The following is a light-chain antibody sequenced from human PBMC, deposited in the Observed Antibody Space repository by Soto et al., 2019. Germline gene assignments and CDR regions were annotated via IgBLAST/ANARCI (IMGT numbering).Light chain of an antibody. CDR1: SSDVGGYNY. J-gene: IGLJ2*01. V-gene: IGLV2-11*01. CDR2: DVT. Sequence: QSVRTQPRSVSGSPGQSVTISCTGTSSDVGGYNYVSWYQQHPGKAPKLMIYDVTERPSGVPDRFSGSKSGNTASLTISGLRAEDEADYYCCSYAGSYTLGAFGGGTKLTVL. CDR3: CSYAGSYTLGA.